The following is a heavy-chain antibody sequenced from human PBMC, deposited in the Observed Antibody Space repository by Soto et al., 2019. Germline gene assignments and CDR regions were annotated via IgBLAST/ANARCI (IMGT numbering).Heavy chain of an antibody. CDR2: IYPGDSDT. D-gene: IGHD2-2*01. V-gene: IGHV5-51*01. Sequence: ESLKRSYKGSGGNVTDYSIGSVRRKPGKGLEWMGIIYPGDSDTRYSPSFQGQVTISADKSISTAYLQWSSLKASDTAMYYCARAGDIVVVPAAMDYYYYGMDVWGQGTTVTVS. CDR3: ARAGDIVVVPAAMDYYYYGMDV. CDR1: GGNVTDYS. J-gene: IGHJ6*02.